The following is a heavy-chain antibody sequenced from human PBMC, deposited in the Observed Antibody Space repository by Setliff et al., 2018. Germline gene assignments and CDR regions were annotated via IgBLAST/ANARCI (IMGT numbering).Heavy chain of an antibody. V-gene: IGHV4-61*09. CDR2: ISPSGST. D-gene: IGHD2-2*03. Sequence: SETLSLTCSVSGASITSGGFYWTWIRQPAGKGLEWIGHISPSGSTNYNPSLKSRGTISVDTSRNQFSLKLSSVTATDTAVYYCVRVEAGYCSSTSCYVVGAFDIWGQGTMVTVSS. J-gene: IGHJ3*02. CDR3: VRVEAGYCSSTSCYVVGAFDI. CDR1: GASITSGGFY.